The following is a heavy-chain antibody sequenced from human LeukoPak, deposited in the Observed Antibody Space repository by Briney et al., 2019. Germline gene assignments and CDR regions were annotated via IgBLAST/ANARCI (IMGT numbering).Heavy chain of an antibody. Sequence: SETLSLTCAVYGGSFSGYYWSWIRQLPGKGLEWIGEINHSGSTNYNPSLKSRVTISVDTSKNQFSLKLSSVTAADTAVYYCAGADSSGWDINYWGQGTLVTVSS. CDR3: AGADSSGWDINY. CDR1: GGSFSGYY. J-gene: IGHJ4*02. CDR2: INHSGST. V-gene: IGHV4-34*01. D-gene: IGHD6-19*01.